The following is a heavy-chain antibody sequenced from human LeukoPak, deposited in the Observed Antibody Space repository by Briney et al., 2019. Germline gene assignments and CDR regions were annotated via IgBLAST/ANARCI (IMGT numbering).Heavy chain of an antibody. CDR3: ARTPSHYYDSSGYTLGAYCFDY. J-gene: IGHJ4*02. CDR1: GGSISSYY. CDR2: IYTSGST. Sequence: SETLSLTCTVSGGSISSYYWSWIRQPAGKGLEWIGRIYTSGSTNYNPSLKSRVTMSVDTSKNQFSLKLSSVTAADTAAYYCARTPSHYYDSSGYTLGAYCFDYWGQGTLVTVSS. D-gene: IGHD3-22*01. V-gene: IGHV4-4*07.